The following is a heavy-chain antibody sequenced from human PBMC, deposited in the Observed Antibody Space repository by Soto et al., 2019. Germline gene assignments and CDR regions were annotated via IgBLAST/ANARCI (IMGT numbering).Heavy chain of an antibody. J-gene: IGHJ5*02. D-gene: IGHD2-2*01. CDR2: IIPIFGTA. CDR3: ASSVVVPAAIFPWFDP. V-gene: IGHV1-69*06. CDR1: GGTFSSYA. Sequence: SVKVSCKASGGTFSSYAISWVRQAPGQGLEWMGGIIPIFGTANYAQKFQGRVTITADKSTSTAYMELSSLRSEDTAVYYCASSVVVPAAIFPWFDPWGQGTLVTVSS.